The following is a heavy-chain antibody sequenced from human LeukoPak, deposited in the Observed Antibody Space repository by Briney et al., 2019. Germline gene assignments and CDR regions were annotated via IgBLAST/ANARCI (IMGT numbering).Heavy chain of an antibody. CDR1: GGTFSSYA. CDR2: IIPIFGTA. J-gene: IGHJ5*02. V-gene: IGHV1-69*13. CDR3: ARDKRSYSSGWYYWFDP. Sequence: ASVKVSCKASGGTFSSYAISWVRQAPGQGLEWRGGIIPIFGTANYAQKFQGRVTITADESTSTAYMELSSLRSEDTAVYYCARDKRSYSSGWYYWFDPWGQGTLVTVSS. D-gene: IGHD6-19*01.